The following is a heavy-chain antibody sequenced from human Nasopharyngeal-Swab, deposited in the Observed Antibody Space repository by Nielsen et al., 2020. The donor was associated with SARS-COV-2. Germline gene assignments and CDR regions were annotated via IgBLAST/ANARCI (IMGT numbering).Heavy chain of an antibody. V-gene: IGHV3-7*01. J-gene: IGHJ4*02. Sequence: GESLKISCAASGFTFSSYWMCWVRQAPGKGLEWVANIKQDGSEKYYVDSVKGRFTISRDNAKNSLYLQMNSLRAEDTAVYYCARKNYFDYWGQGTLVTVSS. CDR3: ARKNYFDY. CDR1: GFTFSSYW. CDR2: IKQDGSEK.